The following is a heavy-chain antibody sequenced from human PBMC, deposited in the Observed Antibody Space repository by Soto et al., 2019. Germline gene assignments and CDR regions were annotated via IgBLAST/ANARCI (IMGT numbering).Heavy chain of an antibody. CDR1: GYTFTSYA. Sequence: QVQLVQSGAEVKKPGASVKVSCKASGYTFTSYAMHWVRQAPGQRLEWMGWINAGNGNTKYSQKFQGRVTITRDTSASTAYMELSSLRSEDTAVYYCASTWYYDFWSGPGDWGQGTLVTVSS. V-gene: IGHV1-3*01. D-gene: IGHD3-3*01. CDR3: ASTWYYDFWSGPGD. CDR2: INAGNGNT. J-gene: IGHJ4*02.